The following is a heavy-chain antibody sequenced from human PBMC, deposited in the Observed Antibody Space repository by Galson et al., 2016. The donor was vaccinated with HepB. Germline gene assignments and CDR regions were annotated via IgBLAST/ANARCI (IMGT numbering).Heavy chain of an antibody. Sequence: SETLSLTCTVSGGSINSGSYYWSWIRQPPGKGLEWIGEIYHSGSTNYNPSLKSRVTISVDNFKNQFSLKLTSVTAADTAVYYCARDGFYCLDYWGQGILVTVTA. CDR3: ARDGFYCLDY. J-gene: IGHJ4*02. D-gene: IGHD2/OR15-2a*01. CDR1: GGSINSGSYY. CDR2: IYHSGST. V-gene: IGHV4-39*07.